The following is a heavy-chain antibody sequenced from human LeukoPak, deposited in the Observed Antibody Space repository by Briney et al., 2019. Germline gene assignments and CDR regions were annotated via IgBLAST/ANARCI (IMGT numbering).Heavy chain of an antibody. CDR2: ITGTGGGGNKT. Sequence: GGSLRLFCGASGFDFRTYAMSWVRQAPGKGLEWISVITGTGGGGNKTYYAESVKGRFSISRDDSKLTLFLQMHNLRPDDTAVYLCATTVTLDFWGQGTLVLVSS. J-gene: IGHJ4*02. V-gene: IGHV3-23*01. CDR1: GFDFRTYA. D-gene: IGHD1-1*01. CDR3: ATTVTLDF.